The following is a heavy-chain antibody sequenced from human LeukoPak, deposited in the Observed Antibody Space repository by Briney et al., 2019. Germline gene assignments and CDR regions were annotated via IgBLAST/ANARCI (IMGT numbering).Heavy chain of an antibody. CDR1: GFTFDDYA. V-gene: IGHV3-43D*03. CDR3: AKDGCGGDCYSCPDY. J-gene: IGHJ4*02. D-gene: IGHD2-21*02. CDR2: ISWDGGST. Sequence: GGSLRLSCAASGFTFDDYAMHWVRQAPGKGLECVSLISWDGGSTYYADSVRGRFTISRDNSKNSLYLQMNSLRAEDTALYYCAKDGCGGDCYSCPDYWGQGTLVTVSS.